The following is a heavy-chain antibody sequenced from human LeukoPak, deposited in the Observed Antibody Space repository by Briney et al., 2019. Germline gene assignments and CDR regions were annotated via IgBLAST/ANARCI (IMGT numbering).Heavy chain of an antibody. V-gene: IGHV4-4*07. J-gene: IGHJ6*02. CDR1: GGSISSYY. Sequence: SETLSLTCTVSGGSISSYYWSWIRQPAGKGLEWIGRIYTSGSTNYNPSLKSRVTMSVDTSKNQFSLELSSVTAADTAVYYCARETTVDYGDYVIYYYGMDVWGQGTTVTVSS. D-gene: IGHD4-17*01. CDR2: IYTSGST. CDR3: ARETTVDYGDYVIYYYGMDV.